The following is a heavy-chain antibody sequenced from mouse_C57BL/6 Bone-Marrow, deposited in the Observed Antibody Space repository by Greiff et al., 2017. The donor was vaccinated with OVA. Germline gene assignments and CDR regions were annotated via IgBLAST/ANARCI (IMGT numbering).Heavy chain of an antibody. V-gene: IGHV5-6*01. CDR3: ARRDGYYVEYAMDY. J-gene: IGHJ4*01. D-gene: IGHD2-3*01. CDR1: GFTFSSYG. CDR2: ISSGGSYT. Sequence: EVQGVESGGDLVKPGGSLKLSCAASGFTFSSYGMSWVRQTPDKRLEWVATISSGGSYTYYPDSVKGRFTISRDNAKNTLYLQMSSLKSEDTAMYYCARRDGYYVEYAMDYWGQGTSVTVSS.